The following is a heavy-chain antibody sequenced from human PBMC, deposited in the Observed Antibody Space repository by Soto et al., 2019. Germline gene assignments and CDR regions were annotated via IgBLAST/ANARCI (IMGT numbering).Heavy chain of an antibody. Sequence: PGGSLRLSCAASGFTFSSYWMHWVRQAPGKGLVWVSRINSDGSSTSYAGSVKGRFTISRDNAKNTLYLQMNSLRAEDTAVYYCARSYYSLGFDPWGQGTLVTVSS. D-gene: IGHD4-4*01. CDR1: GFTFSSYW. CDR3: ARSYYSLGFDP. V-gene: IGHV3-74*01. CDR2: INSDGSST. J-gene: IGHJ5*02.